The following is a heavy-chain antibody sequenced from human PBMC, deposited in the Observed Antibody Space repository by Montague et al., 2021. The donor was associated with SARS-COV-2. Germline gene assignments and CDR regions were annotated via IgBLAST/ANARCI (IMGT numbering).Heavy chain of an antibody. CDR1: GGSISSSNW. Sequence: SESLSLTCAVSGGSISSSNWCSWVRQPPGKGLEWIGEIYHSGSTNYNPSLKSRVTITVDKSKNQFSLKLSSVTAADTAVYYCARVFPSSGSYVVVNWFDPWGQGTLVTVSS. CDR2: IYHSGST. J-gene: IGHJ5*02. D-gene: IGHD1-26*01. CDR3: ARVFPSSGSYVVVNWFDP. V-gene: IGHV4-4*02.